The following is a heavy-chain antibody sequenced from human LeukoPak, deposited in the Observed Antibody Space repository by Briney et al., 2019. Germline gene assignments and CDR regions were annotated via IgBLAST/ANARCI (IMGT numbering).Heavy chain of an antibody. V-gene: IGHV4-31*03. CDR2: IYYSGST. Sequence: PSETLSLTCTVSGGSISSGGYYWSWLRQHPGKGLEWIGYIYYSGSTYYNPSLKSRVTISVDTSKNQFSLKLSSVTAADTAVYYCARVRGDQDTYYYYGMDVWGQGTTVTVSS. D-gene: IGHD3-16*01. CDR1: GGSISSGGYY. CDR3: ARVRGDQDTYYYYGMDV. J-gene: IGHJ6*02.